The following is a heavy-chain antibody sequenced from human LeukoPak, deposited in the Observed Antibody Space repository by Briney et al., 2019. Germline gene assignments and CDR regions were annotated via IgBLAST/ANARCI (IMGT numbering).Heavy chain of an antibody. CDR2: IKQDGSEK. CDR1: GFTFSSYW. Sequence: GGSLRLSCAASGFTFSSYWMSWVRQAPGKGLEWVANIKQDGSEKYYVDSVKGRFTISRVNAKNSLYLQMNSLRAEDTAVYYCARVSYSSGWYSYYYYYMDVWGKGTTVTVSS. J-gene: IGHJ6*03. D-gene: IGHD6-19*01. CDR3: ARVSYSSGWYSYYYYYMDV. V-gene: IGHV3-7*01.